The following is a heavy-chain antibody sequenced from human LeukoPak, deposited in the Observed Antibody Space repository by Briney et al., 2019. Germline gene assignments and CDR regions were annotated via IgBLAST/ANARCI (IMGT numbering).Heavy chain of an antibody. CDR2: ISSSGSTI. J-gene: IGHJ5*02. CDR1: GFTFSDYY. V-gene: IGHV3-11*01. Sequence: GGSLRLSCAASGFTFSDYYMSWIRQPPGKGLEWVSYISSSGSTIYYADSVKGRFTISRDNAKNSLYLQMNSLRAEDTAVYYCARDATDDPGYCSSTSCPVGWFDPWGQGTLVTVSS. CDR3: ARDATDDPGYCSSTSCPVGWFDP. D-gene: IGHD2-2*01.